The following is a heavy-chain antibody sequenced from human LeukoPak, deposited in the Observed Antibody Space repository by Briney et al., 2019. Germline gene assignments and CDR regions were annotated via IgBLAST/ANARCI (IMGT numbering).Heavy chain of an antibody. CDR1: GFTFDDYG. D-gene: IGHD2-21*02. V-gene: IGHV3-20*04. CDR3: ARVAYCGGDCYYNWFDP. CDR2: INWNGGST. Sequence: GGSLRLSCAASGFTFDDYGMSWVRQAPGKGLEWVSGINWNGGSTGYADSVKGRFTISRDNAKNSLYLQMNSLRAEDTAVYYCARVAYCGGDCYYNWFDPWGQGTLVTVSS. J-gene: IGHJ5*02.